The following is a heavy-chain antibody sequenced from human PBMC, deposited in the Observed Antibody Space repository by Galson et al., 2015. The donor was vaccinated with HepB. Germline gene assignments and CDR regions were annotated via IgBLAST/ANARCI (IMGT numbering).Heavy chain of an antibody. J-gene: IGHJ6*02. D-gene: IGHD3-10*01. CDR1: GFIFSSHW. Sequence: SLRLSCAASGFIFSSHWMSWVRQAPGKGLEWVANIKQDGSEKYYVDSVEGRFTISRDNAKNSLFLQMNSLSAEDTAVYYCARDRMVRGVVGYNNYNGMDVWGQGTTVTVSS. CDR3: ARDRMVRGVVGYNNYNGMDV. CDR2: IKQDGSEK. V-gene: IGHV3-7*01.